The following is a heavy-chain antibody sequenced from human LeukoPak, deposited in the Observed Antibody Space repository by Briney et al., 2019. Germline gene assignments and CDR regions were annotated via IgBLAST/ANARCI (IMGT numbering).Heavy chain of an antibody. CDR2: IGSDGSKK. Sequence: GGSLRLSCVVSGFIFSDHVFHWGRQSPDKGLEWVGLIGSDGSKKYYADFVQGRFTISRENSKSTLFLQMHTLRADDTAVYFCARQMTTTRLLDSWGQGTLVTVSS. J-gene: IGHJ4*02. CDR3: ARQMTTTRLLDS. D-gene: IGHD4-17*01. CDR1: GFIFSDHV. V-gene: IGHV3-30*04.